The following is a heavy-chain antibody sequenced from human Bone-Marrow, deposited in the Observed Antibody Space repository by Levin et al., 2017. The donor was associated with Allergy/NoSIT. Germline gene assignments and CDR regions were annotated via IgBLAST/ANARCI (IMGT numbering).Heavy chain of an antibody. CDR1: GFTFRTYA. Sequence: LSLTCAASGFTFRTYAMTWVRQAPGKGLEWVSTTGGSGGDRYYADSVRGRFTISRDNSKNTLFLQMDSLRVEDTAIYYCAKGGIDSYWYFTLWGRGTLVTVSS. J-gene: IGHJ2*01. CDR2: TGGSGGDR. CDR3: AKGGIDSYWYFTL. D-gene: IGHD3-16*01. V-gene: IGHV3-23*01.